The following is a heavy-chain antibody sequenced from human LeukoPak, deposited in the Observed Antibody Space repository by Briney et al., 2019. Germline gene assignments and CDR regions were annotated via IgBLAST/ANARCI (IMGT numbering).Heavy chain of an antibody. V-gene: IGHV3-48*03. D-gene: IGHD5-12*01. J-gene: IGHJ4*02. CDR3: ASGLGNFDY. CDR1: GFTFSSYE. CDR2: ISSSGSTI. Sequence: GGSLRLSCAASGFTFSSYEMNWVRQAPGKGLEWVSYISSSGSTIYYADSVKGRFTISRDNAKNPLYLQMNSLRAEDTAVYYCASGLGNFDYWGQGTLVTVSS.